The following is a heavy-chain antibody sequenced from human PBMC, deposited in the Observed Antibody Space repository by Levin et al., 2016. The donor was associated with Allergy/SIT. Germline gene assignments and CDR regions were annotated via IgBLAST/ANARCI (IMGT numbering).Heavy chain of an antibody. D-gene: IGHD3-22*01. CDR1: GYTFTGYY. CDR3: ARVLVVVINFGLDY. V-gene: IGHV1-2*02. Sequence: ASVKVSCKASGYTFTGYYMHWVRQAPGQGLEWMGWINPNSGGTNYAQKFQGRVTMTRDTSISTAYMELSRLRSDDTAVYYCARVLVVVINFGLDYWGQGTLVTVSS. CDR2: INPNSGGT. J-gene: IGHJ4*02.